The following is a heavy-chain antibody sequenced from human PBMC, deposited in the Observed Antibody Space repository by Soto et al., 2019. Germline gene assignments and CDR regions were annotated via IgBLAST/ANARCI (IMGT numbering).Heavy chain of an antibody. J-gene: IGHJ4*02. CDR1: GDTFTFYS. V-gene: IGHV1-69*02. CDR3: ASSYGSGYRAFDS. Sequence: QVQLVQSGAEVKKPGSSVRVSCKASGDTFTFYSINWLRQAPGLGLEWMGRINPILSMSNYAQRFQGRVTMTADKSTSTAYMELSSLRSEDTAMYYCASSYGSGYRAFDSWGQGALVTVSS. CDR2: INPILSMS. D-gene: IGHD3-10*01.